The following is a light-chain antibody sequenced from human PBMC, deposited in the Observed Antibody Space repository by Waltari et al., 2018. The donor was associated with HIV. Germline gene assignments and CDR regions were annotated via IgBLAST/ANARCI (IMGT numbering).Light chain of an antibody. V-gene: IGKV1-9*01. Sequence: DIQLTKSPSFLYASVGDRVTITCRASQGISSYLAWYQQKPGKAPKLLIYAASTLQSGVPSRFSGSGSGTEFTLTISSLQPEDFATYYCQQLNSYAITFGQGTRLEIK. CDR2: AAS. J-gene: IGKJ5*01. CDR1: QGISSY. CDR3: QQLNSYAIT.